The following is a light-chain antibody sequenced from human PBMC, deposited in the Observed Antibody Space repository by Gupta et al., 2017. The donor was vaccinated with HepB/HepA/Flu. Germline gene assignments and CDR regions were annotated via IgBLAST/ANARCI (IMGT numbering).Light chain of an antibody. CDR3: MQGLQTPWT. CDR2: LGS. Sequence: IVMTQSPLSLPVTPGEPASISCRSSQSLLHSNGNNYFDWYLQKPGQSPHLLIYLGSNRASGVPDRFSGSGSGTDFTLKISRVEAEDVGVYYCMQGLQTPWTFGQGTKVEIK. CDR1: QSLLHSNGNNY. J-gene: IGKJ1*01. V-gene: IGKV2-28*01.